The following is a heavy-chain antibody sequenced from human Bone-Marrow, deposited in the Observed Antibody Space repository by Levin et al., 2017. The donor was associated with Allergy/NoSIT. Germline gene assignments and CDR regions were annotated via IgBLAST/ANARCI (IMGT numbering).Heavy chain of an antibody. Sequence: EASVKVSCKASGYTFTDYYVHWVRQAPGQRLEWMGWINPGSGDTEYAQNFQGRVTMNRDTSINTAYMELDRLTFDDTAVYYCARDSRDYYDGSGNLYRDWYLDPWGRGTLVTVSS. D-gene: IGHD3-22*01. CDR3: ARDSRDYYDGSGNLYRDWYLDP. CDR1: GYTFTDYY. J-gene: IGHJ2*01. CDR2: INPGSGDT. V-gene: IGHV1-2*02.